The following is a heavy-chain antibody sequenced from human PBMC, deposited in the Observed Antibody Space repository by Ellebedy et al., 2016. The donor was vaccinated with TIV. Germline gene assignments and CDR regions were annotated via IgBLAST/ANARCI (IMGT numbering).Heavy chain of an antibody. CDR1: GDSISSPKYY. V-gene: IGHV4-39*01. Sequence: MPSETLSLTCTVSGDSISSPKYYLVWIRQLPGKELEWIGRIYYTGNTYYSPSLKSRVSMSVYTSIHQFSLNLKSVTAAHTAVYFCASNNESWRSYPMGGFYYAMDVWGQGTTVIVSS. CDR3: ASNNESWRSYPMGGFYYAMDV. CDR2: IYYTGNT. J-gene: IGHJ6*02. D-gene: IGHD3-3*01.